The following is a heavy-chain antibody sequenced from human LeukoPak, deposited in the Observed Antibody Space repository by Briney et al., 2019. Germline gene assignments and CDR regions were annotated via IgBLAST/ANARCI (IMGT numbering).Heavy chain of an antibody. J-gene: IGHJ4*02. CDR3: AKGTYCSGGSCPLTDFDY. Sequence: PGGSLRLSCAASGFTSSSYAMSWVRQAPGKGLEWVSAISGSGGSTYYADSVKGRFTISRDNSKNTLYLQMNSLRAEDTAVYYCAKGTYCSGGSCPLTDFDYWGQGTLVTVSS. CDR1: GFTSSSYA. D-gene: IGHD2-15*01. CDR2: ISGSGGST. V-gene: IGHV3-23*01.